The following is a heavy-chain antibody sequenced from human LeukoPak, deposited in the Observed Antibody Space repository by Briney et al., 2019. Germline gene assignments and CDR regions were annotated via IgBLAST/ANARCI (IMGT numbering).Heavy chain of an antibody. D-gene: IGHD4-17*01. Sequence: GGSLRLSCAASGFTFSSYAMHWVRQATGKGLEWVAVISYDGSNKYYADSVKGRFTISRDNSKNTLYLQMNSLRAEDTAVYYCARDVDYGDYLFDYWGQGTLVTVSS. J-gene: IGHJ4*02. CDR3: ARDVDYGDYLFDY. V-gene: IGHV3-30-3*01. CDR2: ISYDGSNK. CDR1: GFTFSSYA.